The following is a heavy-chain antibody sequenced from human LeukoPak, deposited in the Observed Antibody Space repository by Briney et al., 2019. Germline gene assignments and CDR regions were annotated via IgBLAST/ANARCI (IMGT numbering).Heavy chain of an antibody. Sequence: SETLSLTCTVSGGSISSYYWSWIRQPPGKGLEWIGYIYYSGSTNYNPSLKSRITISVDTSKNQFSLKLSSVSAADTAVYYCARGYEGAAASVAFDIWGQGTMVTVSS. J-gene: IGHJ3*02. CDR3: ARGYEGAAASVAFDI. V-gene: IGHV4-59*08. CDR2: IYYSGST. CDR1: GGSISSYY. D-gene: IGHD6-13*01.